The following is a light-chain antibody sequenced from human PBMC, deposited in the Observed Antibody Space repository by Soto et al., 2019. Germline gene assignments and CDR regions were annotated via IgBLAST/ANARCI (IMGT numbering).Light chain of an antibody. V-gene: IGKV3-20*01. CDR3: QQYGLSPT. J-gene: IGKJ1*01. Sequence: EMVLTQSPGTLSLSPGEIATLSCRSSHSVSSNYLAWYQQKPGPSPRLLIYDVSSRATGIPDRFSGSGSGTDFTLTISSLEPVDFAVYYCQQYGLSPTFGQGTKVEIK. CDR2: DVS. CDR1: HSVSSNY.